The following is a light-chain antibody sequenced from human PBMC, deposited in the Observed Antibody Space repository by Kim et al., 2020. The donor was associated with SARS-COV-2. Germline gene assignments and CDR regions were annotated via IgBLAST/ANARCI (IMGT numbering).Light chain of an antibody. Sequence: GQSVTISCTGTSSDVGGYNRVSWYQLAPGTAPKLMIYEVSNRPSGVPDRFSGSKSGNTASLTISGLQAEDEADYYCSSYASSSPFAFGGGTQLTVL. V-gene: IGLV2-18*02. CDR2: EVS. J-gene: IGLJ2*01. CDR3: SSYASSSPFA. CDR1: SSDVGGYNR.